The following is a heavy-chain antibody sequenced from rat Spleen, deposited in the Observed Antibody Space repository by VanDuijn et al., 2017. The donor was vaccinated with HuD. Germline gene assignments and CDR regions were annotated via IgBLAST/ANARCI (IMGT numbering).Heavy chain of an antibody. D-gene: IGHD1-5*01. J-gene: IGHJ2*01. V-gene: IGHV5-29*01. CDR3: TRDPIRYNRFDY. CDR2: ISYDGSST. CDR1: GFTFSNYG. Sequence: EVQLVESGGGLVQPGRSLKLSCAASGFTFSNYGMAWVRQAPTKGLEWVATISYDGSSTYYRDSVKGRFTIYRDNAKSTLYLQMDSLRSEDTATYYCTRDPIRYNRFDYWGQGVMVTVSS.